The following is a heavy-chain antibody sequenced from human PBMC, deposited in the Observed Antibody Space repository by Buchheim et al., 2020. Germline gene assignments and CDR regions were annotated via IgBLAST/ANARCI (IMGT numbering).Heavy chain of an antibody. CDR2: ISYDGSNK. CDR1: GFTFSSYG. D-gene: IGHD3-16*01. V-gene: IGHV3-30*18. Sequence: QVQLVESGGGVVQPGRSLRLSCAASGFTFSSYGMHWVRQAPGKGLEWVAVISYDGSNKYYADSVKGRFTISTDNSKNTLYLQMDSLRAEDTAVYYCAKDLQFGGQGTL. J-gene: IGHJ4*02. CDR3: AKDLQF.